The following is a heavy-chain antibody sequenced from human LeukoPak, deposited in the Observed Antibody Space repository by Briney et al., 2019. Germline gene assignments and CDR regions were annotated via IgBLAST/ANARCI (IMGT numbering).Heavy chain of an antibody. CDR2: INPHTGDT. J-gene: IGHJ4*02. CDR3: AREWSGTIAGAGTGLDY. CDR1: GYTFTSYA. D-gene: IGHD6-13*01. Sequence: GASVKVSCKASGYTFTSYAMNWVRQAPGQGLEWMGWINPHTGDTNYAQKFQGRVTMTRDTSISTAYMELNRLTSDDTAVYYCAREWSGTIAGAGTGLDYWGQGTLVTVSS. V-gene: IGHV1-2*02.